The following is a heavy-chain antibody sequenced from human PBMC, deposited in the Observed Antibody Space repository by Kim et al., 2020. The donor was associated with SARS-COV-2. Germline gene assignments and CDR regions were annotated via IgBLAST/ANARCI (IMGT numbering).Heavy chain of an antibody. J-gene: IGHJ4*02. V-gene: IGHV3-15*01. CDR1: GFTFSNAW. CDR3: TTAGDEVVTAIPYYFDY. D-gene: IGHD2-21*02. CDR2: IKSKTDGGTT. Sequence: GGSLRLSCAASGFTFSNAWMSWVRQAPGKGLEWVGRIKSKTDGGTTDYAAPVKGRFTISRDDSKNTLYLQMNSLKTEDTAVYYCTTAGDEVVTAIPYYFDYWGQGTLVTVSS.